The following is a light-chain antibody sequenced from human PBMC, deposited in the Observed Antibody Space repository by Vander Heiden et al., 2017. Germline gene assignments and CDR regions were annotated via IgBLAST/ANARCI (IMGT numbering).Light chain of an antibody. J-gene: IGKJ1*01. CDR1: QYLSNW. Sequence: DIQMTQSPSSLPAAVGDSVTITRRASQYLSNWLAWYQQKPGKAPTPLIYKASTLESGVPSRFSGSGSGTEFTLTINSLQPDDLATYYCQHYNGYSFGQGTKVKI. V-gene: IGKV1-5*03. CDR2: KAS. CDR3: QHYNGYS.